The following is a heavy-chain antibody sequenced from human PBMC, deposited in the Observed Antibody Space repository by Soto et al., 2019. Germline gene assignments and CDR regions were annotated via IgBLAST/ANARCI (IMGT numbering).Heavy chain of an antibody. J-gene: IGHJ4*02. CDR2: FGISGGTT. D-gene: IGHD6-13*01. CDR3: AKIATSAGLDY. CDR1: GFTFSSYG. V-gene: IGHV3-23*01. Sequence: GGSLRLSCAASGFTFSSYGMSWVRQAPGKGLEWVSAFGISGGTTYYADSVKGRFTVSRDNSKNTLYLQMNSLRAEDTALYYCAKIATSAGLDYWGQGTLVTVSS.